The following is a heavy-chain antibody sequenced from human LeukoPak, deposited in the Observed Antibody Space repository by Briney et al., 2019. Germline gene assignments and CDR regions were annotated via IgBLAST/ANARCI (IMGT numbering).Heavy chain of an antibody. D-gene: IGHD4-23*01. CDR3: AKYAPPTTVVTRFFDS. CDR2: IGRYGGDI. V-gene: IGHV3-23*01. CDR1: GFTFSSYA. J-gene: IGHJ4*02. Sequence: PGGSLRLSRAASGFTFSSYAMTWVRQAPGKGLEWVSVIGRYGGDIHYADSVEGRFTISRDNSKNTLYLQMNSLRVEDTAIYYCAKYAPPTTVVTRFFDSWGQGTLVTVSS.